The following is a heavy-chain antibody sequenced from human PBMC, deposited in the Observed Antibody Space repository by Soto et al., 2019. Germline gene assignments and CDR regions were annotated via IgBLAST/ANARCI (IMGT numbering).Heavy chain of an antibody. CDR1: GFTFSSYG. Sequence: PGGSLRLSCAASGFTFSSYGMHWVRQAQGKGLEWVAVISYDGSNKYYADSVKGRFTISRDNSKNTLYLQMNSLRAEDTAVYYCAKDPVTGTPTVGYYGMDVWGQGTTVTVSS. CDR2: ISYDGSNK. V-gene: IGHV3-30*18. CDR3: AKDPVTGTPTVGYYGMDV. J-gene: IGHJ6*02. D-gene: IGHD1-7*01.